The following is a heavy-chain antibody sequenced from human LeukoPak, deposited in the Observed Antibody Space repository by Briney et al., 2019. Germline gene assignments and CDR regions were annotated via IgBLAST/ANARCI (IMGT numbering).Heavy chain of an antibody. CDR1: GYTFTSYA. CDR2: INAGNGNT. V-gene: IGHV1-3*01. J-gene: IGHJ5*02. Sequence: ASVKVSCKASGYTFTSYAMHWVRQAPGQWLEWMGWINAGNGNTKYSQKFQGRVTITRDTSASTAYMELSSLRSEDTAVYYCARADFNIAVAVFDPWGQGTLVTVSS. D-gene: IGHD6-19*01. CDR3: ARADFNIAVAVFDP.